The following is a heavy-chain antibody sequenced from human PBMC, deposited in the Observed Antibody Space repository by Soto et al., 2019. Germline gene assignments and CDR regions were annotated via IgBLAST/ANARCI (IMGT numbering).Heavy chain of an antibody. D-gene: IGHD5-12*01. CDR3: ARGREFSGLIDAFDF. CDR2: IFYSGSS. CDR1: GGSISSGGYY. J-gene: IGHJ3*01. V-gene: IGHV4-31*03. Sequence: SETLSLTCTVSGGSISSGGYYWSWIRQNPGEGLEWIGYIFYSGSSYYNPSLKSRLIMSVDTSKNQFSLKLSSVTAADTAVYYCARGREFSGLIDAFDFWGQGTMVTVSS.